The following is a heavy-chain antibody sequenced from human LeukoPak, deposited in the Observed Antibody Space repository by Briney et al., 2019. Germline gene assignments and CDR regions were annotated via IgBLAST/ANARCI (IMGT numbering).Heavy chain of an antibody. CDR1: GFTFSSYG. CDR2: IRYDGSNK. D-gene: IGHD3-10*01. CDR3: AKDLLPDYGSGSYYEAGVFDY. V-gene: IGHV3-30*02. Sequence: GGSLRLSCAASGFTFSSYGMHWVRQAPGKGLEWVAFIRYDGSNKYYADSVKGRFTISRDNSKNTLYLQMNSLRAEDTAVYYCAKDLLPDYGSGSYYEAGVFDYWGQGTLVTVSS. J-gene: IGHJ4*02.